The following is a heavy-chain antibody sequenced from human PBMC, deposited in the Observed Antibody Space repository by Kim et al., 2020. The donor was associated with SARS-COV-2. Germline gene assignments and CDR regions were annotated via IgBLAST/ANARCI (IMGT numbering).Heavy chain of an antibody. CDR3: ARDQYGNSSYFFDY. V-gene: IGHV3-66*01. D-gene: IGHD6-6*01. Sequence: YADSVRGRFAIYRDSSKNKMYLQMSSLRAEDTAVYYCARDQYGNSSYFFDYWGQGTLVTVSS. J-gene: IGHJ4*02.